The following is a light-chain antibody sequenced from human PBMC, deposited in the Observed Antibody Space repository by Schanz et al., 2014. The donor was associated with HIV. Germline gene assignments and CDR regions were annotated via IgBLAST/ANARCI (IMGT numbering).Light chain of an antibody. CDR3: CSYTSKNTPI. Sequence: QSALTQPASVSGSPGQSITISCTGTSNDVGIYNLVSWYQQHPGKAPKLTIYEVSKRPSGVSNRFSGSKSGNTASLTISGLQGEDEADYYCCSYTSKNTPIFGGGTKLIVL. V-gene: IGLV2-23*02. CDR1: SNDVGIYNL. J-gene: IGLJ2*01. CDR2: EVS.